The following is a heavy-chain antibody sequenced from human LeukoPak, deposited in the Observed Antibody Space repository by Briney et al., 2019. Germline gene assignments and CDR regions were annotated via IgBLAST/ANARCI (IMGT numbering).Heavy chain of an antibody. J-gene: IGHJ4*02. Sequence: PGGSLRLSCAASGFTFNNYAMSWVRQAPGKGLEWVSAISGSGGSTYYADSVKGRFTISRDNSKNTLYLQMNSLRAEDTAVYYCAKPTPAMGLCIDYWGQGTLVTVSS. D-gene: IGHD2-2*01. CDR3: AKPTPAMGLCIDY. V-gene: IGHV3-23*01. CDR2: ISGSGGST. CDR1: GFTFNNYA.